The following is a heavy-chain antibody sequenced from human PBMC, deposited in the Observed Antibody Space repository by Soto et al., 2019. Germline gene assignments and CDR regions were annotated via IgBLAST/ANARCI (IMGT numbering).Heavy chain of an antibody. Sequence: ASVKVSCKASGYSFTRYGISWVRQAPGQGLEWMGWISAYNGNTNYAQKLQGRVTITTDTSTSTAYMELSSLRSEDTAVYYCARGFPLWFDPWGQGTLVTVSS. J-gene: IGHJ5*02. V-gene: IGHV1-18*01. CDR1: GYSFTRYG. D-gene: IGHD3-16*02. CDR2: ISAYNGNT. CDR3: ARGFPLWFDP.